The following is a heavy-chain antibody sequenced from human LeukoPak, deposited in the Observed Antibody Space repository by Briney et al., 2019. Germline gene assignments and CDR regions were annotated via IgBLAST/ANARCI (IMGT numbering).Heavy chain of an antibody. Sequence: SETLSLTCTVSGGSITSGSYHWGWIRHSPGKGLEWIGNTYYTGSAYYRPSLQSRVSISVDTSKKEFSLKLTSVTAADTAVYYCARDRDGYAYSFDYWGQGTLVTVSS. V-gene: IGHV4-39*02. J-gene: IGHJ4*02. D-gene: IGHD5-24*01. CDR3: ARDRDGYAYSFDY. CDR2: TYYTGSA. CDR1: GGSITSGSYH.